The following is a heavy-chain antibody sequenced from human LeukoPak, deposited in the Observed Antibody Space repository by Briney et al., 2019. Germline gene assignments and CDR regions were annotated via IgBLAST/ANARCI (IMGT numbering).Heavy chain of an antibody. CDR1: GFTFSSYA. CDR2: ISYDGSNK. CDR3: ARGRTYGMDV. Sequence: GGSLRLSCAASGFTFSSYAMHWVRQAPGKGLEWVAVISYDGSNKYYADSVKGRFTISRDNSKNTLYLQMNSLRAEDTAVYYYARGRTYGMDVWGQGTTVTVSS. V-gene: IGHV3-30-3*01. J-gene: IGHJ6*02.